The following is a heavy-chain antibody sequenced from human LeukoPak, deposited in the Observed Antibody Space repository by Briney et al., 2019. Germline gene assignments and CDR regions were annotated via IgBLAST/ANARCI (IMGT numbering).Heavy chain of an antibody. V-gene: IGHV3-13*01. CDR1: GFTFSSFD. D-gene: IGHD1-1*01. Sequence: TGGSLRLSCAASGFTFSSFDMHWVSPPTGQGLGWVSTIGTASDTYYPGSVEGRFILSRDNTKNSLYLQMNSLTAGDTAVYYCARGPPRGKYYYMDVWGKGTTVTVSS. CDR3: ARGPPRGKYYYMDV. J-gene: IGHJ6*03. CDR2: IGTASDT.